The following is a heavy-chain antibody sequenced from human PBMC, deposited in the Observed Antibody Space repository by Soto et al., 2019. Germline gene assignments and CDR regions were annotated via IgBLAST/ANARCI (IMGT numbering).Heavy chain of an antibody. D-gene: IGHD2-2*01. CDR1: GFSFSDYS. Sequence: QVHLVESGGDLVKPGGSLRLSCVASGFSFSDYSMTWMRQAPGGGLDFVAFISNTAITDDYADSVKGRFTISRDNARNSVYLQMDRLRAEDAAVYDCARDLHQMLSHKHYYSYLDVWGTGTTVTVSS. CDR3: ARDLHQMLSHKHYYSYLDV. V-gene: IGHV3-11*01. CDR2: ISNTAITD. J-gene: IGHJ6*03.